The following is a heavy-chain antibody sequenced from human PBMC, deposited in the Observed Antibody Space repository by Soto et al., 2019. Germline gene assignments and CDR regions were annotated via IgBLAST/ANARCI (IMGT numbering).Heavy chain of an antibody. CDR3: ARGGRYSYGYDYGMDV. Sequence: GGSLRLSCAASGFSVSTNYMSWVRQAPGKGLEWVSVIYGGGSTYYADSVKGRFTISRDNSKNTLYLQMNSLRAEDTAVYYCARGGRYSYGYDYGMDVWGQGTTVTVSS. CDR2: IYGGGST. CDR1: GFSVSTNY. J-gene: IGHJ6*02. D-gene: IGHD5-18*01. V-gene: IGHV3-53*01.